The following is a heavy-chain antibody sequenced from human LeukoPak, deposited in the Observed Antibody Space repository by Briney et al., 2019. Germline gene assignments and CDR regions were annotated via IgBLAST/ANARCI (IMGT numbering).Heavy chain of an antibody. CDR3: ARGYKGWFDP. Sequence: PGGSLRLSCAASGFTFSSYAMHWVRQAPGKGLEWVAVISYDGSNKYYADSVKGRFTISRDNSKNTLYLQMNSLRAEDTAVYYCARGYKGWFDPWGQGTLVTVSS. CDR2: ISYDGSNK. J-gene: IGHJ5*02. CDR1: GFTFSSYA. V-gene: IGHV3-30-3*01. D-gene: IGHD1-1*01.